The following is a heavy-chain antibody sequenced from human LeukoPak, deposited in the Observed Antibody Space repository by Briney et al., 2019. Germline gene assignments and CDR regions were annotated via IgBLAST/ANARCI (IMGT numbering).Heavy chain of an antibody. J-gene: IGHJ4*02. Sequence: SETLSLTCAVSGGSISSSYWWSWVRQPPGKGLEWIGEINHSGSTNYNPSLKSRVTISVDTSKNQFSLKLSSVTAADTAVYYCARRPMVRRRYDYWGQGTLVTVSS. V-gene: IGHV4-4*02. CDR1: GGSISSSYW. CDR3: ARRPMVRRRYDY. D-gene: IGHD3-10*01. CDR2: INHSGST.